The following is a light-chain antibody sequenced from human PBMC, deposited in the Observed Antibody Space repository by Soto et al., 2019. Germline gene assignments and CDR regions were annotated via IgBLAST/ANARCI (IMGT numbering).Light chain of an antibody. CDR2: AAS. CDR1: QGINNF. V-gene: IGKV1-27*01. J-gene: IGKJ4*01. Sequence: DSQMTQSPSSLSASVGDRVTITCRASQGINNFLAWYQQKPGKVPKLLIYAASTLQSGVPSRFSGSGSGTDFSRTISSLQPEDVAAYYCQKYDDAPRTFGGGTKVEIK. CDR3: QKYDDAPRT.